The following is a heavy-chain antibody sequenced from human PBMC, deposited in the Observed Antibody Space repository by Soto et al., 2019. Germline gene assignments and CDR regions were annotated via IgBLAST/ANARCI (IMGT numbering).Heavy chain of an antibody. V-gene: IGHV3-23*01. D-gene: IGHD3-16*01. CDR1: GFTFSNYA. CDR3: DRGTDDYIWGSYCPYAFDI. J-gene: IGHJ3*02. Sequence: GGSLRLSCAASGFTFSNYAMHWVRQAPGKGLEWVSAISGSGGSTCYADSVKGRFTISRDNAKNTLYLQMNSLRAEDTAVYYCDRGTDDYIWGSYCPYAFDIWGQGTMVTVSS. CDR2: ISGSGGST.